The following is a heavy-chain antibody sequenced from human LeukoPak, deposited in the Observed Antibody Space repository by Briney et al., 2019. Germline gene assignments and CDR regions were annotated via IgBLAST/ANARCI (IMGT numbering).Heavy chain of an antibody. J-gene: IGHJ4*02. D-gene: IGHD6-13*01. CDR1: GFTFSSYS. CDR3: ARDGWPGSSYYRPFDY. CDR2: ISSGSGYI. Sequence: PGGSLRLSCAASGFTFSSYSINWVRQAPGKGLEWVSSISSGSGYIYYANSVKGRFTASRDDAKSSLYLQMNSLRADDTAVYYCARDGWPGSSYYRPFDYWGQGTLVTVSS. V-gene: IGHV3-21*01.